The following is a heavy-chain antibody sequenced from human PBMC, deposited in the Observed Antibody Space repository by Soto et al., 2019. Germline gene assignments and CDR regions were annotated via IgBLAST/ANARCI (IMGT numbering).Heavy chain of an antibody. CDR1: GGSISSSNW. V-gene: IGHV4-4*02. J-gene: IGHJ4*02. D-gene: IGHD3-3*01. CDR3: ARARGKYDFWSGYYFDY. Sequence: SETLSLTCAVSGGSISSSNWWSWVRQPPGKGLEWIGEIYHSGSTNYNPSLKSRVTISVDKSKNQFSLKLSSVTAADTAVYYCARARGKYDFWSGYYFDYWGQGTLVTVSS. CDR2: IYHSGST.